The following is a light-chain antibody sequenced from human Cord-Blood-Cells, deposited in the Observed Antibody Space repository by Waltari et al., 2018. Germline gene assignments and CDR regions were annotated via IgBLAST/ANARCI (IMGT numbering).Light chain of an antibody. J-gene: IGLJ2*01. V-gene: IGLV2-14*01. CDR3: SSYTSSSTLDVV. CDR2: DVI. Sequence: QSALTQPASVSGSPGQSIPISCTGTSSDAGGYNYVPWYQQHPGKAPKLMIYDVINRPSGVSNRFSGSKSGNTASLTISGLQAEDEADYYCSSYTSSSTLDVVFGGGTKLTVL. CDR1: SSDAGGYNY.